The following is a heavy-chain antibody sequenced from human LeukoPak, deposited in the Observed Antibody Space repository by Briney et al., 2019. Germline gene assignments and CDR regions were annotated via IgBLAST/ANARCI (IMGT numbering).Heavy chain of an antibody. CDR1: GFNFRSYW. V-gene: IGHV3-7*03. Sequence: GGSLRLSCATSGFNFRSYWMSWVCQAPGKGLEWVANIKQDGSEKNYLGSVKGRFTISRDNTKNSLYLQMNSLRAEDTAVYYCARDLVGAFDIWGQGTMVTVSS. CDR3: ARDLVGAFDI. CDR2: IKQDGSEK. J-gene: IGHJ3*02. D-gene: IGHD2-15*01.